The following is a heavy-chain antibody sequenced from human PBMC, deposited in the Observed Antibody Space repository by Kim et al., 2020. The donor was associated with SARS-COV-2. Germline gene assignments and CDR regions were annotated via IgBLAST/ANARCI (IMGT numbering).Heavy chain of an antibody. Sequence: GRFTISRDNSKNTLYLQMNSLRAEDTAVYYCAREARDKQQLVRGVNGMDVWGQGTTVTVSS. J-gene: IGHJ6*02. V-gene: IGHV3-53*01. CDR3: AREARDKQQLVRGVNGMDV. D-gene: IGHD6-13*01.